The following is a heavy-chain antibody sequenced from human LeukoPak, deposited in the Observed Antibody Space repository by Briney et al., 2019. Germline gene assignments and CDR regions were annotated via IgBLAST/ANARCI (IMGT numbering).Heavy chain of an antibody. D-gene: IGHD4/OR15-4a*01. V-gene: IGHV1-18*03. CDR3: ARDLTDTGQPDY. Sequence: GASVKVSCKASGYTFNSYGISWVRQAPGQGPEWMGWISGYNGNTNYAQKFQGRVTMTTDTSTSTAYMELRSLRSDDMAVYYCARDLTDTGQPDYWGQGTLVIVSS. CDR2: ISGYNGNT. CDR1: GYTFNSYG. J-gene: IGHJ4*02.